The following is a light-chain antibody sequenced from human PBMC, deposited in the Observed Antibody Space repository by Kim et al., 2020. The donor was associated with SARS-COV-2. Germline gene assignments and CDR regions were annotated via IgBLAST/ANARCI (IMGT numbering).Light chain of an antibody. CDR2: AAS. Sequence: SVGDRVTINCRAIQGISNYLAWYQQKPGKVPKLLIYAASTLKSGVPSRFSGSGSGTDFTLTISSLQPEDVATYYCQKYNSAPWTFGQGTKVDIK. J-gene: IGKJ1*01. CDR3: QKYNSAPWT. CDR1: QGISNY. V-gene: IGKV1-27*01.